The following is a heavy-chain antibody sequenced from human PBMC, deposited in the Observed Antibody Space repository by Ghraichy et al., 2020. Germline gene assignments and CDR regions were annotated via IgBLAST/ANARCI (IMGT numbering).Heavy chain of an antibody. J-gene: IGHJ6*03. V-gene: IGHV5-51*01. CDR3: ARHPLGTGTTESGYMAV. D-gene: IGHD1-7*01. CDR2: IYPGDSNT. CDR1: GYSFTNYW. Sequence: GESLNISCKGSGYSFTNYWIGWVRQMPGKGLEWMGIIYPGDSNTKYSPSFQGQVTISADKSISTAYLQWSSLKASDTAMYYCARHPLGTGTTESGYMAVWGKGTTVTVSS.